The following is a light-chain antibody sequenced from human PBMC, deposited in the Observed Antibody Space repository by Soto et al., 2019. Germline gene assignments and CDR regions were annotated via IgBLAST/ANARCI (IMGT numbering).Light chain of an antibody. Sequence: QSVLTQPASVSGSPGQSITISCTGTSSDVGGYNYVSWYQQHPGKAPKLMIYEVSNRPSGVSNRFSGSKSGNTASLTISGLQAEDEADYYCSSYKSSSTSYVFGTGTKVTVL. V-gene: IGLV2-14*01. CDR2: EVS. J-gene: IGLJ1*01. CDR3: SSYKSSSTSYV. CDR1: SSDVGGYNY.